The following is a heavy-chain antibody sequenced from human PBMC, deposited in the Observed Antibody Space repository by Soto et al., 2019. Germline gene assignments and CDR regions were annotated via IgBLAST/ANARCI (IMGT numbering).Heavy chain of an antibody. CDR1: GYTFTGYY. V-gene: IGHV1-2*04. Sequence: ASVKVSCKASGYTFTGYYMHWVRQAPGQGLEWMGWINPNSGGTNYAQKFQGWVTMTRDTSISTAYMELSRLRSDDMAVYYCARGDSSSSLGYYYYGMDVWGQGTTVTVSS. J-gene: IGHJ6*02. CDR2: INPNSGGT. CDR3: ARGDSSSSLGYYYYGMDV. D-gene: IGHD6-6*01.